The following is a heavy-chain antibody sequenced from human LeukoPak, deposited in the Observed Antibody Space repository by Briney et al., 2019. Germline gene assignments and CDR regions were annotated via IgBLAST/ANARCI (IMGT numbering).Heavy chain of an antibody. D-gene: IGHD1-7*01. Sequence: GGSLRLSCAASGFTFSSYWMSWVRQAPGRGLEWVANIKQDGSEKYYVDSVKGRFTISRDNAKNSLYLQMNSLRAEDTAVYYCARLTGITGTILYYYYGMDVWGQGTTVTVS. V-gene: IGHV3-7*03. CDR3: ARLTGITGTILYYYYGMDV. CDR1: GFTFSSYW. CDR2: IKQDGSEK. J-gene: IGHJ6*02.